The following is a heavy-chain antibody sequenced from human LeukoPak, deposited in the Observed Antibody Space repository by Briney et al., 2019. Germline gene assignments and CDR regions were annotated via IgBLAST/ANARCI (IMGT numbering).Heavy chain of an antibody. CDR2: ISAYNGNT. J-gene: IGHJ6*03. CDR3: ARQQDYYDSSGYYYRYYYYYMDV. CDR1: GYTFTSYG. Sequence: GASVKVSCKASGYTFTSYGISWVRQAPGQGLEWMGWISAYNGNTNYAQKLQGRVTMTTDTSTSTAYMELRSLRSDDTAVYYCARQQDYYDSSGYYYRYYYYYMDVWGKGTTVTISS. D-gene: IGHD3-22*01. V-gene: IGHV1-18*01.